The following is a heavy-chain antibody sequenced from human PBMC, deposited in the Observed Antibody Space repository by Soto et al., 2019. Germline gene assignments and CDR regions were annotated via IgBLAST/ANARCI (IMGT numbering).Heavy chain of an antibody. V-gene: IGHV1-18*01. J-gene: IGHJ6*02. D-gene: IGHD2-2*01. CDR2: ISAYNGNT. Sequence: ASVKVSCKASGYTFSSYGVTWVRQAPGQGLEWMGWISAYNGNTNNAQNVQGRVTMTTDRSTKTTYMELRRLTSDDTAVYYCASTQGSGYCSSATCRTGMDLWGQGTTVTVSS. CDR1: GYTFSSYG. CDR3: ASTQGSGYCSSATCRTGMDL.